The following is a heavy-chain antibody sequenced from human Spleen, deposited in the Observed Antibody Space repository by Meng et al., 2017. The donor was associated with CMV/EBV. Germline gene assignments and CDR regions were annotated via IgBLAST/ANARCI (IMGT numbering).Heavy chain of an antibody. Sequence: QPQTEESGPGLVKPSETLSLTCTVSGGSISSSSYDWGWIRQPPGKGLEWIGSIYYSGSTYYNPSLKSRVTISVDTSKNQFSLKLSSVTAADTAVYYCARDTAGTGYFDYWGQGTLVTVSS. V-gene: IGHV4-39*07. CDR2: IYYSGST. D-gene: IGHD6-13*01. CDR1: GGSISSSSYD. CDR3: ARDTAGTGYFDY. J-gene: IGHJ4*02.